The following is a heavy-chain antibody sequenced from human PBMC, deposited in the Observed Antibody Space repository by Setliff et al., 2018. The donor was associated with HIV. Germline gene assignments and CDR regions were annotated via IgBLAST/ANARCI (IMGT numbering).Heavy chain of an antibody. CDR3: ARSKTFYDFWGGYYTHGAFKI. J-gene: IGHJ3*02. D-gene: IGHD3-3*01. CDR1: GGSFRSSRYY. CDR2: IFYSGIT. Sequence: PSETLSLTCTVSGGSFRSSRYYWGWIRQPPGKGLEWIGSIFYSGITHYNPSLKSRVTISVDTSKNQFSLNLTSVTAADTAVYYCARSKTFYDFWGGYYTHGAFKIWGLGTMVTVSS. V-gene: IGHV4-39*01.